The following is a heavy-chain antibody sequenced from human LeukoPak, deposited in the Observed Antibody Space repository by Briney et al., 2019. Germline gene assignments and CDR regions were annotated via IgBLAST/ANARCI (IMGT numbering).Heavy chain of an antibody. J-gene: IGHJ4*02. D-gene: IGHD5-18*01. CDR1: GVTLDNYG. V-gene: IGHV3-20*04. Sequence: GGSLRLSCAGSGVTLDNYGMSWVRQAPGKGLEWVSGINWNGRVTIYADSVKGRFNISRDNDKKSLYLQMNSLRAEDTALYYCARSGDSSAFDSWGQGTLVTVSS. CDR2: INWNGRVT. CDR3: ARSGDSSAFDS.